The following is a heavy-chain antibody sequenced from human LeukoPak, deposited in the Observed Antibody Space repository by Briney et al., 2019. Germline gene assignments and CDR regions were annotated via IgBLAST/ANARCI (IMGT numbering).Heavy chain of an antibody. CDR2: ISGSGGST. CDR1: GFTFSSYA. Sequence: GGSLRLSCAASGFTFSSYAMSWVRQAPGKGLEWVSAISGSGGSTYYADSVKGRFTISRDNAKNSLYLQMNSLRAEDTAVYYCARDPLARSGLVVDYWGRGTLVTVSS. D-gene: IGHD2-15*01. CDR3: ARDPLARSGLVVDY. V-gene: IGHV3-23*01. J-gene: IGHJ4*02.